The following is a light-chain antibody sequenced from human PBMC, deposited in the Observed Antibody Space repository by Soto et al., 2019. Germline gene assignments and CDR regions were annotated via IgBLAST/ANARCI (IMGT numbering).Light chain of an antibody. J-gene: IGLJ2*01. V-gene: IGLV2-23*01. Sequence: LAQPAPVSGAPWQSVTPSRTVNNNNIDSHNFVSWYQQHPGKVPKLMIYEDTERPSGVSDRFSGSKSGRTASLTISGLQTEDEADYYCCSYAGQTVFFAGGTKVTVL. CDR2: EDT. CDR3: CSYAGQTVF. CDR1: NNNIDSHNF.